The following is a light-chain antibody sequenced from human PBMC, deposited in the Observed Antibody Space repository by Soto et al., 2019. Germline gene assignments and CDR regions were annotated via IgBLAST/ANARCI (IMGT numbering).Light chain of an antibody. CDR2: GAS. CDR3: QQHGSSCHT. CDR1: QSVNSTY. J-gene: IGKJ2*01. V-gene: IGKV3-20*01. Sequence: DIVLTQSPGTLSLSPGERATLSCRASQSVNSTYLAWYQQKPGHAPSLLIYGASSSATSIPDTLSGSRAGREDTPITSRIEDEDDVVYYCQQHGSSCHTFGQGTRLEIK.